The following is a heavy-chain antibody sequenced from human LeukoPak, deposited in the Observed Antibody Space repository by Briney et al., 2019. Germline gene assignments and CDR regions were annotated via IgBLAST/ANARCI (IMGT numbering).Heavy chain of an antibody. J-gene: IGHJ5*02. CDR3: ARGRGGWFDP. CDR2: INHSGST. D-gene: IGHD3-10*01. Sequence: SETLSLTCAVYGGSFSGYYWTWIRQPPGKGLEWIGEINHSGSTNYNPSLKSRVTISVDTSKNQFSLKLSSVTAADTAVYYCARGRGGWFDPWGQGTLVTVSS. V-gene: IGHV4-34*01. CDR1: GGSFSGYY.